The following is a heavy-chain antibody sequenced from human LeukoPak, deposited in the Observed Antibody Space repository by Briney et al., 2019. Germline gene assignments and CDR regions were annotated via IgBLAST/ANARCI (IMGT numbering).Heavy chain of an antibody. Sequence: SETLSLTCTVSGGSISSSSYYWGWIRQPPGKGLEWIGSIYYSGSTYYNPSLKSRVTISVDTSKNQFSLKLSSVTAADTAVYYCASLGRGFGEPPDAFDIWGQGTMVTVSS. D-gene: IGHD3-10*01. V-gene: IGHV4-39*01. CDR1: GGSISSSSYY. CDR2: IYYSGST. CDR3: ASLGRGFGEPPDAFDI. J-gene: IGHJ3*02.